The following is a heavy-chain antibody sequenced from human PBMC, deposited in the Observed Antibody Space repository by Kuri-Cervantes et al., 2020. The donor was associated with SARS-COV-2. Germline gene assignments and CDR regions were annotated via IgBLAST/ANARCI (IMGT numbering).Heavy chain of an antibody. CDR2: INPSGGSK. CDR1: GYTFTSYY. J-gene: IGHJ4*02. D-gene: IGHD5/OR15-5a*01. Sequence: SVKVSCKASGYTFTSYYMHWVRQAPGQGLEWMGIINPSGGSKSYAQKFHGRVTMTTDTSTSTAYMELRSVRSDDTAVYYCAQSSVWCNDFDYWGQGTLVTVSS. V-gene: IGHV1-46*01. CDR3: AQSSVWCNDFDY.